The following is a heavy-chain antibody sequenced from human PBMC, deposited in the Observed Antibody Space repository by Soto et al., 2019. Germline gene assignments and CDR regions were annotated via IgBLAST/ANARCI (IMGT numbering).Heavy chain of an antibody. V-gene: IGHV4-30-2*01. CDR1: GDSISSGRYS. D-gene: IGHD5-12*01. CDR2: IYHSGST. J-gene: IGHJ4*02. CDR3: AAGGGLPRYY. Sequence: QLQLQESGSGLVKPSHTLSLTCAVSGDSISSGRYSWSRIRQPPGKGLERIGYIYHSGSTYYNPSLKSRVTRSVDRSKNQFSLKLSSVTAADTAVYYCAAGGGLPRYYWGQGTLVTVSS.